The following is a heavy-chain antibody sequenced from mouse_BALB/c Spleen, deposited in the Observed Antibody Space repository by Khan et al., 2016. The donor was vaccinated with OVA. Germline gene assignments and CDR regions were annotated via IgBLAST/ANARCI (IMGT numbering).Heavy chain of an antibody. CDR2: IWGDGST. J-gene: IGHJ3*01. D-gene: IGHD2-2*01. Sequence: QVQLKESGPGLVAPSQSLSIRCTVSGLSLTNYGVSWVRQPPGKGLEWLGVIWGDGSTNYHSVLKSRLSISKDNSKSQVFVKLNSLQPDDTATYYCAIIYYGYDWVAYWGQGTLVTVSA. CDR1: GLSLTNYG. CDR3: AIIYYGYDWVAY. V-gene: IGHV2-3*01.